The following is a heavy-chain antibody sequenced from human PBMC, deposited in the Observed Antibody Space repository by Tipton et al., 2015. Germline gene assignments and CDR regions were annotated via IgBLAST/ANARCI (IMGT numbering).Heavy chain of an antibody. J-gene: IGHJ2*01. CDR3: ARVRYDSSGYQNWYFDL. D-gene: IGHD3-22*01. V-gene: IGHV4-59*01. CDR2: IYYDGST. Sequence: TLSLTSTVSNDSIDSYYWSWIRQPPGKGLEWIGYIYYDGSTNYNPSLKSRVTISVDTSKNQFSLNLSSVTAADTAVYYCARVRYDSSGYQNWYFDLWGRGTLVTVSS. CDR1: NDSIDSYY.